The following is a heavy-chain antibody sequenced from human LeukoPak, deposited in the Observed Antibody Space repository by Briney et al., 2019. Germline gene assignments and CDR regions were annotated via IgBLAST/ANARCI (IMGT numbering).Heavy chain of an antibody. CDR1: GFTFSSYS. CDR3: AKRITVVARDAFDF. Sequence: HPGGSLRLSCAASGFTFSSYSMNWVRQAPGKGLEWVSYISSSSSTIYYADSVKGRFTISRDNAKNSLYLQMNSLRAEDTAIYYCAKRITVVARDAFDFWGQGTMVTVSS. V-gene: IGHV3-48*01. D-gene: IGHD1-14*01. CDR2: ISSSSSTI. J-gene: IGHJ3*01.